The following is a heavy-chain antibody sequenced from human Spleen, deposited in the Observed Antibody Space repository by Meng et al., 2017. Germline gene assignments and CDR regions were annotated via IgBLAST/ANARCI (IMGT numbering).Heavy chain of an antibody. CDR2: ISGSGGNS. V-gene: IGHV3-23*01. CDR3: AKGRGGDCYSPLDY. Sequence: GGSLRLSCAASGFTFSTYAMSWVRQAPGKGLEWVSAISGSGGNSYYAGSVKGRFTISRDNSKNTLYLQMNSLRAEDTAVYYCAKGRGGDCYSPLDYWGQGTLVTVSS. J-gene: IGHJ4*02. D-gene: IGHD2-21*02. CDR1: GFTFSTYA.